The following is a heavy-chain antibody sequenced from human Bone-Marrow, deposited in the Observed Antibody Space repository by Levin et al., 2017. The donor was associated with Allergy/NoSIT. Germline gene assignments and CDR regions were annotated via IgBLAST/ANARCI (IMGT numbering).Heavy chain of an antibody. CDR1: GYSFTSYW. V-gene: IGHV5-51*01. Sequence: PGGSLRLSCKGSGYSFTSYWIGWVRQMPGKGLEWMGIIYPGDSDTRYSPSFQGQVTISADKSISTAYLQWSSLKASDTAMYYCARQIPTTTVPAAIPDPQLGWFDPWGQGTLVTVSS. CDR3: ARQIPTTTVPAAIPDPQLGWFDP. CDR2: IYPGDSDT. J-gene: IGHJ5*02. D-gene: IGHD2-2*01.